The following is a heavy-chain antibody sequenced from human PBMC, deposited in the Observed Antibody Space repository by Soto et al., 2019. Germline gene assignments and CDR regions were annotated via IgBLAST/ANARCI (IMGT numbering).Heavy chain of an antibody. CDR2: IDHGDST. CDR1: VGSFSGYY. Sequence: QVQLQQWGAGLLKPSETLSLTCAVYVGSFSGYYWSWIRQPPGKGLEWIGEIDHGDSTNYNPSLGSQVTRSFETSRIQFPFKLNSVTAADSAVYFCARVGGYSYHLYGMDGWGQGTTVTVSS. J-gene: IGHJ6*02. D-gene: IGHD5-18*01. CDR3: ARVGGYSYHLYGMDG. V-gene: IGHV4-34*01.